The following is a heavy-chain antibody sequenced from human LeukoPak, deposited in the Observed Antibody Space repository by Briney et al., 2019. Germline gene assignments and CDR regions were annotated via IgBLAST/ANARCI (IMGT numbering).Heavy chain of an antibody. D-gene: IGHD2/OR15-2a*01. V-gene: IGHV3-74*01. Sequence: PGGSLRLSCAASGFTFSSYGMHWVRQAPGKGLVWVSRINPDDKSASYADSVKGRFTIARDDARKTLYLQMNSLRAEDTAVYYCLTIVETTFDAFDIWGQGTMVTVSS. CDR3: LTIVETTFDAFDI. J-gene: IGHJ3*02. CDR1: GFTFSSYG. CDR2: INPDDKSA.